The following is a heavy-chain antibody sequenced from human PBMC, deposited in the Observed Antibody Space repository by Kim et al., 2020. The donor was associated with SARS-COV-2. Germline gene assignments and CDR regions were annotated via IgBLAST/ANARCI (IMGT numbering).Heavy chain of an antibody. CDR1: GYTFTSYG. CDR3: ARDEAPGRTYYYYGMDV. V-gene: IGHV1-18*04. J-gene: IGHJ6*02. CDR2: ISAYNGNT. Sequence: ASVKVSCKASGYTFTSYGISWVRQAPGQGLEWMGWISAYNGNTNYAQKLQGRVTMTTDTSTSTAYMELRSLRSDDTAVYYCARDEAPGRTYYYYGMDVWGQGTTVTVSS.